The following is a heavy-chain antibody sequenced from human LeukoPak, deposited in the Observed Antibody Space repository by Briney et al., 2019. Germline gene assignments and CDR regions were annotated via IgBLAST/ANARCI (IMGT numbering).Heavy chain of an antibody. CDR1: GFTFSSYG. D-gene: IGHD1-26*01. CDR3: GKLPVALVGAIQSFDY. J-gene: IGHJ4*02. CDR2: IRYNGNNK. Sequence: GGSLRLSCAASGFTFSSYGMNWVRQAPGKGLEWVSFIRYNGNNKFYANSVKGRFTISRDNSKNTLYLQMNSLTAEDTAVYYCGKLPVALVGAIQSFDYWGQGTLVTVSS. V-gene: IGHV3-30*02.